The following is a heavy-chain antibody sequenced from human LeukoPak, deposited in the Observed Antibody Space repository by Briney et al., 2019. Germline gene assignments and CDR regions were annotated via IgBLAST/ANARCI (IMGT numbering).Heavy chain of an antibody. J-gene: IGHJ4*02. CDR1: GYTFTSYG. V-gene: IGHV1-18*01. D-gene: IGHD3-9*01. CDR2: ISTSTGDT. Sequence: ASVKVSCKASGYTFTSYGISWVRQAPGQGPEWMGWISTSTGDTKYIQKFQGRVTLTTDTSTSTAYMELSSLRSDDTAVYYCARVFSDILTGYSNVVRGFDYWGQGSLVTVSS. CDR3: ARVFSDILTGYSNVVRGFDY.